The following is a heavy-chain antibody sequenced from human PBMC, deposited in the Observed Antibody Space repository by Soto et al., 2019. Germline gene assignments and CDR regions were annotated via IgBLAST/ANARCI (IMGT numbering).Heavy chain of an antibody. CDR3: AADQYDSSGDSRGLND. CDR2: VVVGSGNT. V-gene: IGHV1-58*01. Sequence: SVKVSCKASGFTLSNSAVQWVRQARGQGLEWIGWVVVGSGNTNYAQKFQERVTITSDMSTSTAYMELSSLRSEDTDVYYCAADQYDSSGDSRGLNDWGRGTLVTVSS. J-gene: IGHJ4*02. CDR1: GFTLSNSA. D-gene: IGHD3-22*01.